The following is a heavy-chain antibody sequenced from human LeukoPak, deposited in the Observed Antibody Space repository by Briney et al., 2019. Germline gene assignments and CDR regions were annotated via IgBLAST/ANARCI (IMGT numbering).Heavy chain of an antibody. J-gene: IGHJ4*02. CDR3: AREQNSSGYYGRFDY. CDR2: IYYSGST. V-gene: IGHV4-30-4*01. CDR1: GDSISSGDYY. D-gene: IGHD3-22*01. Sequence: SETLSLTCTVSGDSISSGDYYWSWIRQPPGKGLEWIGYIYYSGSTYYNPSLKSRVTISVDKSKNQFSLKLSSVTAADTAVYYCAREQNSSGYYGRFDYWGQGTLVTVSS.